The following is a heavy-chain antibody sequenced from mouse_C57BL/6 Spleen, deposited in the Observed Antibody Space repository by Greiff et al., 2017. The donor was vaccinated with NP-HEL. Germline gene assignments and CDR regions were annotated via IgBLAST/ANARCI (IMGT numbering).Heavy chain of an antibody. D-gene: IGHD2-3*01. CDR1: GYSITSGYY. CDR3: AREGDDGYSYFDY. CDR2: ISYDGST. J-gene: IGHJ2*01. Sequence: EVQLQESGPGLVKPSQSLSLTCSVTGYSITSGYYWNWIRQFPGKKLEWMGYISYDGSTNYNPSLKNRISITRDTSKNQFFLKLKSVTTEDTATYYCAREGDDGYSYFDYWGQGTTLTVSS. V-gene: IGHV3-6*01.